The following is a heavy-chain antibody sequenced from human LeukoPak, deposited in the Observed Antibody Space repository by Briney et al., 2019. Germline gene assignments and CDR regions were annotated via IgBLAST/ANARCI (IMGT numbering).Heavy chain of an antibody. CDR1: GFTFSDYA. V-gene: IGHV3-23*01. D-gene: IGHD2-2*01. CDR2: ISGSGGST. Sequence: GGSLRLSCAASGFTFSDYAMTWVRQAPGKGLEWVSIISGSGGSTYYADSVKGRFTISRGNSKNTLYLQMNSLRADDTAVYYCAKDHHQLMVTFDYWGQGTLVTVSS. J-gene: IGHJ4*02. CDR3: AKDHHQLMVTFDY.